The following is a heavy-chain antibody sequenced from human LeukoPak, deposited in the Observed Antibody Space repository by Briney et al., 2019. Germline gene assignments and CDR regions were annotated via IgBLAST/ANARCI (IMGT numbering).Heavy chain of an antibody. Sequence: GGSLRLSCAASGFIFREYVMTWVRQAPGKGLEWVSSITASDYTTYADSVKGRFTISRDNSKSTLYLQMDSLRGDDTALYHCARDPNGDYIGAFDNWGQGTMVTVSS. D-gene: IGHD4-17*01. J-gene: IGHJ3*02. CDR3: ARDPNGDYIGAFDN. CDR1: GFIFREYV. V-gene: IGHV3-23*01. CDR2: ITASDYTT.